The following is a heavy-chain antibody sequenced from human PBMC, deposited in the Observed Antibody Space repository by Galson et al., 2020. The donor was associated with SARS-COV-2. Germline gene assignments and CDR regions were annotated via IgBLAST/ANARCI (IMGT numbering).Heavy chain of an antibody. CDR1: RGTSSTYA. CDR2: IILMFGTA. D-gene: IGHD5-12*01. V-gene: IGHV1-69*13. J-gene: IGHJ4*02. Sequence: SALVSCKASRGTSSTYAISRVRQAPAQRLEWMGGIILMFGTANYAQKFQGRVTITADASTSTVYMELSSLRSEDTAFYYCARRRWLQSGYYFDDWGQGALDTV. CDR3: ARRRWLQSGYYFDD.